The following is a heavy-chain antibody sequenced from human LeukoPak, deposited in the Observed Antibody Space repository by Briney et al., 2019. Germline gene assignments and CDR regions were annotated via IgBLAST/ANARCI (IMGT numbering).Heavy chain of an antibody. CDR2: IYYNGNT. J-gene: IGHJ4*02. V-gene: IGHV4-39*01. D-gene: IGHD4-23*01. Sequence: KPSGTLSLTCTASGGSSSSSSYNWGWIRQTPGKGLEWIGTIYYNGNTYYNASLKSRVSISGDTSNNQFSLRLTSVTATDTAVYYCTRQGDGGRAFDYWGQGILVTVSS. CDR1: GGSSSSSSYN. CDR3: TRQGDGGRAFDY.